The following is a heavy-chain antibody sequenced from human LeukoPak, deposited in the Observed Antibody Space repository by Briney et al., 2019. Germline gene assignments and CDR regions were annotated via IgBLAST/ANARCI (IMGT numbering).Heavy chain of an antibody. Sequence: ASVKVSCKASGYTFTSYGISWVRQAPGQGLEWMGWISAYNGNTNYAQKLQGRVTMTTDTSTSTAYMELRSLRSDDTAVYYCARNIGTTVTEYNWFDPWGQGTLVTVSS. J-gene: IGHJ5*02. CDR3: ARNIGTTVTEYNWFDP. CDR2: ISAYNGNT. V-gene: IGHV1-18*01. CDR1: GYTFTSYG. D-gene: IGHD4-17*01.